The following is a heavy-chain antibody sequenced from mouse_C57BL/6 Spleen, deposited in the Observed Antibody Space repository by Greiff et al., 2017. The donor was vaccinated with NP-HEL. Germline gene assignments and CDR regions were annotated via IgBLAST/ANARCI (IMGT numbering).Heavy chain of an antibody. V-gene: IGHV1-64*01. CDR2: IHPNSGST. J-gene: IGHJ1*03. CDR1: GYTFTSYW. Sequence: VQLQQSGAELVKPGASVKLSCKASGYTFTSYWMHWVKQRPGQGLEWIGMIHPNSGSTNYNEKFKSKATLTVDKSSSTAYMQLSSLTSEDSAVYYCARSIYGSSYGGYFDVWGTGTTVTVSS. D-gene: IGHD1-1*01. CDR3: ARSIYGSSYGGYFDV.